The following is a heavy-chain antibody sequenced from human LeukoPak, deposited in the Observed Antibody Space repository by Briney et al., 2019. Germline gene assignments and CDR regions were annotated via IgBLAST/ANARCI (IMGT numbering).Heavy chain of an antibody. Sequence: GGSLRLSCAASGFTFSSYAMSWVRQAPGKGLEWVSFIYSDNTHYSGSVKGRFTISRDNSKNTLYLQMNSLRAEDTAVYYCARRAGAYSHPYDYWGQGTLVTVSS. V-gene: IGHV3-53*01. CDR1: GFTFSSYA. D-gene: IGHD4/OR15-4a*01. CDR2: IYSDNT. J-gene: IGHJ4*02. CDR3: ARRAGAYSHPYDY.